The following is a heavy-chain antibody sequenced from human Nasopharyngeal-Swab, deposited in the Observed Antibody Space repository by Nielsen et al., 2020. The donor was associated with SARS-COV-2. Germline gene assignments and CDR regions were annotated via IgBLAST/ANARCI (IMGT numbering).Heavy chain of an antibody. Sequence: GESLKISCAASGFSFSTYWMTWVRQAPGKGLEWVANIKQDGSEKYYVDSVKGQFTISRDNSKNTLYLQMNSLRAEDTAVYYCARGGSDLWGRGTLVTVSS. CDR2: IKQDGSEK. D-gene: IGHD3-16*01. J-gene: IGHJ2*01. V-gene: IGHV3-7*01. CDR3: ARGGSDL. CDR1: GFSFSTYW.